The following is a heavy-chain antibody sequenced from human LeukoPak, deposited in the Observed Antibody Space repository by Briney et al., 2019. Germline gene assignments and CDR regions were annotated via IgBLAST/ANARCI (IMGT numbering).Heavy chain of an antibody. Sequence: GGSLRLSCPASGFTVSSNYMSWVRQAPGKGLEWVSVIYSGGSTYYADSVKGRFTISRDNSKNTLYLQMNSLRAEDTAVYYCATLKYYDFWSGYSSGFDYWGQGTLVTVSS. CDR2: IYSGGST. D-gene: IGHD3-3*01. CDR3: ATLKYYDFWSGYSSGFDY. V-gene: IGHV3-66*01. J-gene: IGHJ4*02. CDR1: GFTVSSNY.